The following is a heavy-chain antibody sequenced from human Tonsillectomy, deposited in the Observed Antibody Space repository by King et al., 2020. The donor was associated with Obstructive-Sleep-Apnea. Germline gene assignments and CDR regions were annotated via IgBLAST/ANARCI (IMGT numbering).Heavy chain of an antibody. CDR1: GGSISSSSYY. D-gene: IGHD2-2*01. CDR2: IYYSGST. V-gene: IGHV4-39*07. J-gene: IGHJ4*02. Sequence: LQLQESGPGLVKPSETLSLTCTVSGGSISSSSYYWGWIRQPPGKGLEWIGSIYYSGSTYYNPSLKSRVTISVDTSKNQFSLKLSSVTAADTAVYYCARGYCSSTSCPRIFSGQYYFDYWGQGTLVTVSS. CDR3: ARGYCSSTSCPRIFSGQYYFDY.